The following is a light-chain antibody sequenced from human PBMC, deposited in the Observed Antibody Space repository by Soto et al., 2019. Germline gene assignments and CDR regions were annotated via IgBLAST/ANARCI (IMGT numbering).Light chain of an antibody. CDR1: LSIITY. J-gene: IGKJ1*01. Sequence: DIQMTQSPSALSASLGDRVTITCRASLSIITYLAWYQQKPGQAPKLLIYGASTLQSGVPSRFSGTGSGTEFTLTITGLQPDDFATYYCQHYFGYPWTFGQGTK. V-gene: IGKV1-5*03. CDR2: GAS. CDR3: QHYFGYPWT.